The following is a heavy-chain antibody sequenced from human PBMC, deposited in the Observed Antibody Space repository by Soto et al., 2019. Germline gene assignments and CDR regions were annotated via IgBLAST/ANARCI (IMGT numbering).Heavy chain of an antibody. V-gene: IGHV5-51*01. J-gene: IGHJ6*02. CDR2: IYPGDSDT. CDR1: GYSFTSYW. Sequence: LGESLKISCKGSGYSFTSYWIGWVRQMPGKGLEWMGIIYPGDSDTRYSPSFQGQVTISADKSISTAYLQWSSLKASDTAMYYCARYGYSYGYYYYYGMDVWGQGTTVTVSS. CDR3: ARYGYSYGYYYYYGMDV. D-gene: IGHD5-18*01.